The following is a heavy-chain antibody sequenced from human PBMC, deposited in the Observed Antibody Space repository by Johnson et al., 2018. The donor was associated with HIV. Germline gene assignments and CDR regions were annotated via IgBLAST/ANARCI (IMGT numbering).Heavy chain of an antibody. D-gene: IGHD3-10*01. Sequence: QVQLVESGGGVVQPGRSLRLSCAAFGFTFSNYPMHWVRQAPGKGLEWVAVISYDGSNKYYADSVKGRFTISRDNSKNTLYLQMNSLRAEDTAVYYCARIGLPYYYGSGSYSHDAFDIWGQGTMVTVSS. CDR2: ISYDGSNK. J-gene: IGHJ3*02. V-gene: IGHV3-30*04. CDR3: ARIGLPYYYGSGSYSHDAFDI. CDR1: GFTFSNYP.